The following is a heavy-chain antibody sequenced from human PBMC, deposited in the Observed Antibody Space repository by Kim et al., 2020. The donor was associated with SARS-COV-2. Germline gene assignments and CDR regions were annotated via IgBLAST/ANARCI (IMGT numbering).Heavy chain of an antibody. CDR3: ARDSTEWCPDY. CDR2: INPSGGST. V-gene: IGHV1-46*01. CDR1: GYTFRNNY. J-gene: IGHJ4*02. D-gene: IGHD3-3*01. Sequence: ASVKVSCKASGYTFRNNYMHWVRQAPGQGLEWMGIINPSGGSTSYAQKFQGRVTMTRDTSTSTVYMELSSLRSEDTAVYYCARDSTEWCPDYWGQGTLVTVSS.